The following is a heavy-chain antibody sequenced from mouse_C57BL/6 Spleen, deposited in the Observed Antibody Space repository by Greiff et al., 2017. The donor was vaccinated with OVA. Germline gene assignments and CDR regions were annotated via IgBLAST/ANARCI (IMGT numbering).Heavy chain of an antibody. Sequence: VQLKESGPGLVKPSQSLSLTCSVTGYSITSGYYWNWIRQFPGNKLEWMGYISYDGSNNYNPSLKNRISITRDTSKNQFFLKLNSVTTEDTATYYCASYADAMDYWGQGTSVTVSS. J-gene: IGHJ4*01. V-gene: IGHV3-6*01. CDR2: ISYDGSN. D-gene: IGHD6-5*01. CDR1: GYSITSGYY. CDR3: ASYADAMDY.